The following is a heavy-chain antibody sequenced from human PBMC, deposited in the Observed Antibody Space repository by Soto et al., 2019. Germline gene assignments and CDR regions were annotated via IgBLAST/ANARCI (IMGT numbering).Heavy chain of an antibody. CDR2: IMFDGTEK. D-gene: IGHD3-16*02. V-gene: IGHV3-7*01. CDR3: ARKVILDY. Sequence: LRLSCVASEFTFSNFWMSWVRQAPGKGLEWVANIMFDGTEKNYVDSVKGRFTISRDNAKNSLYLQMNSLTAEDTAIYYCARKVILDYWGQGTLVTVSS. CDR1: EFTFSNFW. J-gene: IGHJ4*02.